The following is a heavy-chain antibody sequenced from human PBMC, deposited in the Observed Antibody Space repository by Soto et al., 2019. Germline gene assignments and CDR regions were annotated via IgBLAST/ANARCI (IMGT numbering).Heavy chain of an antibody. CDR2: IKSKTDGGTT. Sequence: EVQLVESGGGLVKPGGSLRLSCAASGFTFSNAWMSWVRQAPGKGLEWVGRIKSKTDGGTTDYAAPVKGRFTISRDDSKTTLYLQMNSLKTEDTAVYYCTTDRLVIPIFDYWGQGTLVTVSS. CDR1: GFTFSNAW. V-gene: IGHV3-15*01. CDR3: TTDRLVIPIFDY. J-gene: IGHJ4*02. D-gene: IGHD3-9*01.